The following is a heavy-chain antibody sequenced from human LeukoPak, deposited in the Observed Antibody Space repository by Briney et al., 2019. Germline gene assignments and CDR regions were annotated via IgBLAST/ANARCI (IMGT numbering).Heavy chain of an antibody. V-gene: IGHV4-59*01. CDR3: ARVEYYDFWSGYHNWFDP. CDR1: GGSISNYY. J-gene: IGHJ5*02. D-gene: IGHD3-3*01. Sequence: SETLSLTCTVSGGSISNYYWSWIRQPPGKGLEWIGYIYYSGSTNYNPSLKSRVTISVDTSKNQFSLKLSSVTAADTAVYYCARVEYYDFWSGYHNWFDPWGQGTLVTVSS. CDR2: IYYSGST.